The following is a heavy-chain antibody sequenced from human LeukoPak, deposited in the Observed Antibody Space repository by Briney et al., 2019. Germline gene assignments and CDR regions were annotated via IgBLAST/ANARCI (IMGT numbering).Heavy chain of an antibody. Sequence: GASVKVSCKASGYTFTSYGISWVRQAPGQGLEWMGWISAYNGNTNYAQKLQGRVTMTTDTSTSTAYMELRSLRSDDTAVYYCVRDEMETTVTSFDYWGQGTLVTVSS. V-gene: IGHV1-18*01. CDR1: GYTFTSYG. CDR2: ISAYNGNT. D-gene: IGHD4-17*01. J-gene: IGHJ4*02. CDR3: VRDEMETTVTSFDY.